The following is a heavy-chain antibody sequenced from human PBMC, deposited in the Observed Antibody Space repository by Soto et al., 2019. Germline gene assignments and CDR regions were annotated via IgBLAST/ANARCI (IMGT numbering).Heavy chain of an antibody. CDR2: IRDKAHSYTT. D-gene: IGHD3-22*01. V-gene: IGHV3-72*01. CDR3: ARPDGPVYYGSYFAH. CDR1: GFTFSDHY. Sequence: EVQLVESGGGLVQPGGSLRLSCAASGFTFSDHYMDWVRQVPGKGLEWVGRIRDKAHSYTTEYAASVKGRFTTSRDDSKTSLYLQMNRLNTDDAAVYYCARPDGPVYYGSYFAHWGQGTLVTVSS. J-gene: IGHJ4*02.